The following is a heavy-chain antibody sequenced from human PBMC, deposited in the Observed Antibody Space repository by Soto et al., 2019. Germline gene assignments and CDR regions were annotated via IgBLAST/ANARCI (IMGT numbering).Heavy chain of an antibody. D-gene: IGHD4-4*01. CDR3: VPVYVFRGEGPPVTYFDF. CDR2: VKEDGRDK. Sequence: GGSLRLSCAASGFSFSSYWMTWVRQAPGKGLEWVANVKEDGRDKDYVASVKGRFTISRDNANKSVALEMSSLRVEDTAVYYCVPVYVFRGEGPPVTYFDFWRQGIQVTVSS. J-gene: IGHJ4*02. CDR1: GFSFSSYW. V-gene: IGHV3-7*03.